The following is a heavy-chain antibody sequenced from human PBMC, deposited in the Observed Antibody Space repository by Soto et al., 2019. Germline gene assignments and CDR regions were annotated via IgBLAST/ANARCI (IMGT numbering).Heavy chain of an antibody. CDR2: IYRTGST. D-gene: IGHD1-7*01. CDR3: ASRDPGTSVDY. CDR1: GGSFTSNNW. Sequence: SETLSLTCAVSGGSFTSNNWWTWVRQPPGQGLEWIGEIYRTGSTNYNPSLKSRVTISLDKSENQFSLKVTSLTAADTAVFYCASRDPGTSVDYWGQGTLVTVSS. V-gene: IGHV4-4*02. J-gene: IGHJ4*02.